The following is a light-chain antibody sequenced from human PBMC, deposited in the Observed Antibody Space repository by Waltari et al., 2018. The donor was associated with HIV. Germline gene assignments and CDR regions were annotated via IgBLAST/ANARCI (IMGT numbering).Light chain of an antibody. CDR3: GAWNGSPSGPV. V-gene: IGLV1-47*01. J-gene: IGLJ3*02. CDR1: SSGIGRAC. Sequence: QPPPVSGARGRRLTASCSASSSGIGRACACWYQQLPGAAPKLVIYRNDQRPSGVPDRFSGSKSGTSASLAISGLRSEDEAVYYCGAWNGSPSGPVFGGGTKLTVL. CDR2: RND.